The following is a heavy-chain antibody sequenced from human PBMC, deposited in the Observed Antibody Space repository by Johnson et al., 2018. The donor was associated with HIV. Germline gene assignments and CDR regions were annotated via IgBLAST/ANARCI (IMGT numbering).Heavy chain of an antibody. D-gene: IGHD1-26*01. CDR1: GFTFSSYA. V-gene: IGHV3-30*14. CDR3: ARALGATYALDI. Sequence: QVQLVESGGGVVQPGRSLRLSCAASGFTFSSYAMHWVRQAPGKGLDWGAVISLDGSEKLVADSVKGRFTISRVSSKNTLYLQMNSLRAGDTAVYYCARALGATYALDIWGQGTMVTVSS. J-gene: IGHJ3*02. CDR2: ISLDGSEK.